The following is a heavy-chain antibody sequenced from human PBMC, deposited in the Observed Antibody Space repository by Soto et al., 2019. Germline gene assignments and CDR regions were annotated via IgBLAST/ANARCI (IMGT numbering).Heavy chain of an antibody. CDR3: AKDGTSWGDSLYYYYYYMDV. CDR1: GFTFSSYG. D-gene: IGHD2-21*02. V-gene: IGHV3-30*18. Sequence: HPGGSLRLSCAASGFTFSSYGMHWFRQAPGKGLEWVAVISYDGSNKYYADSVKGRFTISRDNSKNTLYLQMNSLRAEDTAVYYCAKDGTSWGDSLYYYYYYMDVWGKGTTVTVSS. CDR2: ISYDGSNK. J-gene: IGHJ6*03.